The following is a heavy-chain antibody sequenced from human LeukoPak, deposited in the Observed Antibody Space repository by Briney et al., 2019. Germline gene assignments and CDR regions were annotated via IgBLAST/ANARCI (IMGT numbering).Heavy chain of an antibody. V-gene: IGHV3-30*18. Sequence: GGSLRLSCATSGFTSSSYGMHWVRQAPGKGLERVAAISYDGSNKYYAESVKGRFNISRDNSKNTLYLQMNSLRAEYAVVYYCAKPFFGDTAMVTDAFDIWGQGTMVTVSS. CDR3: AKPFFGDTAMVTDAFDI. D-gene: IGHD5-18*01. J-gene: IGHJ3*02. CDR2: ISYDGSNK. CDR1: GFTSSSYG.